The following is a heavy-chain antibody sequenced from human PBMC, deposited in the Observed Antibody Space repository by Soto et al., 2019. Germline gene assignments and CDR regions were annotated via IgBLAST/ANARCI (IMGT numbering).Heavy chain of an antibody. J-gene: IGHJ6*02. CDR2: MNPNSGNT. CDR3: ARVPVSREFGYSYNGMDV. V-gene: IGHV1-8*01. CDR1: GYTFTSYD. Sequence: ASVKVSCKASGYTFTSYDINWVRQATGQELEWMGWMNPNSGNTGYAQKFQGRVNMTRNTSISTAYMELSSLRSEDTAVYYCARVPVSREFGYSYNGMDVSGQGPTVTLSS. D-gene: IGHD3-16*01.